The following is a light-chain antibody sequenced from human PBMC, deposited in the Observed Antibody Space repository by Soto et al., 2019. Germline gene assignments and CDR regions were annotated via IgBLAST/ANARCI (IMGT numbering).Light chain of an antibody. CDR3: QQLKSYPLP. Sequence: DIQLTQSPSFLSASVGDRVTITCRASQGISSSLAWYQQRAGNAPKFLIYAAPTLQSGAPSRFSGSGSGTEFALTISSLQPEDSATYYCQQLKSYPLPFGGGTKVDIK. CDR1: QGISSS. CDR2: AAP. V-gene: IGKV1-9*01. J-gene: IGKJ4*01.